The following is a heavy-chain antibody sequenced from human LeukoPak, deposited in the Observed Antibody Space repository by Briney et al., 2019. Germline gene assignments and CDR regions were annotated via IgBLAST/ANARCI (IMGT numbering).Heavy chain of an antibody. CDR3: ATRSSAAGRGD. D-gene: IGHD6-25*01. Sequence: GESLKISCKVSGYMFNSYWINWVRQMPGKGLEWMGRIDPSNSYTNYGPSFQGHVTISADKSSSTAYLQWSSLKASDTGIYYCATRSSAAGRGDWGQGTLVNVSS. V-gene: IGHV5-10-1*01. CDR2: IDPSNSYT. CDR1: GYMFNSYW. J-gene: IGHJ4*02.